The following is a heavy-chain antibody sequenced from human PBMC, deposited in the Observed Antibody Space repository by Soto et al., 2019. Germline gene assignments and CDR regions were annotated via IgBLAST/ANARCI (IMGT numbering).Heavy chain of an antibody. CDR2: IIPIFNST. D-gene: IGHD2-2*02. J-gene: IGHJ4*02. V-gene: IGHV1-69*06. CDR3: AREGRGKKAGYNGLVSLGY. Sequence: PTASVKVSCKVSGSRFSNYVISWVRQAPGHGLEWLGRIIPIFNSTKYAQNFQGRVTITADKSTSTASLELSSLRSDDTAVYYCAREGRGKKAGYNGLVSLGYWGQGTLVTVSS. CDR1: GSRFSNYV.